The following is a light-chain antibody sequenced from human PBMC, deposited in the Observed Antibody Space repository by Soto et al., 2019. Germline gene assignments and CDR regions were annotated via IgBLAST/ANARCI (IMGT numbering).Light chain of an antibody. CDR2: GAS. V-gene: IGKV3D-7*01. CDR3: QQDYNLGIT. J-gene: IGKJ3*01. CDR1: QSVSSSY. Sequence: EIVMTQSPATLSLSPGERATLSCRASQSVSSSYLSWYQQKPGQAPRLLIYGASTRATGIPARFSGSGSGTDFTLTISSLQPEDFAVYYCQQDYNLGITFGPGTKVDIK.